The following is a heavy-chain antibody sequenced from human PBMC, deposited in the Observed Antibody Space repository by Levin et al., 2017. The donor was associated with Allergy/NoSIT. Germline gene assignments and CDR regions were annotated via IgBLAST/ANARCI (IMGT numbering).Heavy chain of an antibody. V-gene: IGHV4-39*01. D-gene: IGHD7-27*01. Sequence: SETLSLTCTVSGGSIISSTYYWGWIRQPPGKGLEWIGSIYYSGSTYYNPSLKSRVTISVDTSKNQFSLKLSSVTAADTAVYYCARRHNWGSFYDAFDIWGQGTMVTVSS. CDR2: IYYSGST. J-gene: IGHJ3*02. CDR3: ARRHNWGSFYDAFDI. CDR1: GGSIISSTYY.